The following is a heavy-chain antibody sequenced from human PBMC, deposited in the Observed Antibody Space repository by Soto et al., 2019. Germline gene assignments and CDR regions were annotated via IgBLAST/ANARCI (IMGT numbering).Heavy chain of an antibody. CDR2: INSAGSST. J-gene: IGHJ5*02. CDR3: ARDQSVAGPTTLFDP. Sequence: EVQLVESGGGLVQPGGSLRLSCAASGFTFSRYWMHWVRQAPGKGLVWVSRINSAGSSTTYADSVKGRFTISRDNAKNTLYLQMNSLRAEDTAVYYCARDQSVAGPTTLFDPWGQGPLVTVSS. CDR1: GFTFSRYW. D-gene: IGHD6-19*01. V-gene: IGHV3-74*01.